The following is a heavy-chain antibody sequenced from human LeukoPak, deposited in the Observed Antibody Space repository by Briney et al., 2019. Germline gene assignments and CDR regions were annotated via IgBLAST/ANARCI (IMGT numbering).Heavy chain of an antibody. CDR1: GYSFTSDW. V-gene: IGHV5-51*01. J-gene: IGHJ5*02. CDR3: AQDLFLGGGSWFDP. D-gene: IGHD3-3*01. Sequence: GESLKISCEGSGYSFTSDWIGWGRQMPVKGLEWMGIIYPGDSDTRYSPSFQGQVTISADKSISTAYLQWSSLKASDTAMYYCAQDLFLGGGSWFDPWGQGTLVTVSS. CDR2: IYPGDSDT.